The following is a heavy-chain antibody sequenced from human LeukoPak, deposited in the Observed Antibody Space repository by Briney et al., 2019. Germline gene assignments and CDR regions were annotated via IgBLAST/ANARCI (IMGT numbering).Heavy chain of an antibody. CDR3: ATATGTTIPYDY. J-gene: IGHJ4*02. CDR1: GYTLTELS. V-gene: IGHV1-24*01. D-gene: IGHD1-7*01. Sequence: ASVKVSCKVSGYTLTELSMHWVRQAPGKGLEWMGGFDPEDGETIYAQKFQGRVTMTEDTSTDTAYMELSSLRSEDTAVYYCATATGTTIPYDYWGQGTLVTVSS. CDR2: FDPEDGET.